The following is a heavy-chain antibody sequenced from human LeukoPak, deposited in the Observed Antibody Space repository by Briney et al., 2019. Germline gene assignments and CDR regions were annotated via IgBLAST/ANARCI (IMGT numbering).Heavy chain of an antibody. Sequence: AGGSLRLSCAASGFTFYDYATHWVRQAPGKGLEWVSGISWNSGSIGYADSVKGRFTISRDNAKNSLYLQMNSLRAEDTALYYCAKDILTVPAASSYFDYWGQGTLVTVSS. D-gene: IGHD2-2*01. CDR1: GFTFYDYA. J-gene: IGHJ4*02. CDR3: AKDILTVPAASSYFDY. CDR2: ISWNSGSI. V-gene: IGHV3-9*01.